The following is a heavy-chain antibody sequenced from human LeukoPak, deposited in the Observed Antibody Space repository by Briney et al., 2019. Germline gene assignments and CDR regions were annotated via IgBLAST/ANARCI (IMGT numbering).Heavy chain of an antibody. V-gene: IGHV4-4*02. CDR1: GASLENLHW. Sequence: PSETLSLTCSVSGASLENLHWWTWVRQPPGQGPEWIGEVFHSGTTNDNPSLKSRVTMSADKSKNQFSLTLNSVTAADTATCYCARAVGDYMRYGGYFIDSWGQGTLVVVSS. D-gene: IGHD3-22*01. J-gene: IGHJ4*02. CDR3: ARAVGDYMRYGGYFIDS. CDR2: VFHSGTT.